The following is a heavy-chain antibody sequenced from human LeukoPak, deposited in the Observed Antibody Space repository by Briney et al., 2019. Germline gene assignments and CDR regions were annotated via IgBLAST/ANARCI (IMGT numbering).Heavy chain of an antibody. CDR3: ARRDSSGYSYFDY. CDR2: ISSSSSTI. Sequence: RGSLRLSCAASGFTFSSYSMNWVRQAPGKGLEWVSYISSSSSTIYYADSVKGRFTISRDNAKNSLYLQMNSLRAEDTAVYYCARRDSSGYSYFDYWGQGTLVTVSS. V-gene: IGHV3-48*04. CDR1: GFTFSSYS. J-gene: IGHJ4*02. D-gene: IGHD3-22*01.